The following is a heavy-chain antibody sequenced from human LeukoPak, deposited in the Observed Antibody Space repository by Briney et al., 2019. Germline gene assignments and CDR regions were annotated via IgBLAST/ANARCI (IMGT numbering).Heavy chain of an antibody. Sequence: PSETLSLTCTVSGGSISSYYWSWIRQPPGKGLEWIGYIYYSGSTNYNPSLKSRVTISVDTSKNQFSLKLSSVTAADTAVYYCARGFSFVQMATITSFDYWGQGTLVTVSS. CDR3: ARGFSFVQMATITSFDY. J-gene: IGHJ4*02. CDR2: IYYSGST. V-gene: IGHV4-59*12. D-gene: IGHD5-24*01. CDR1: GGSISSYY.